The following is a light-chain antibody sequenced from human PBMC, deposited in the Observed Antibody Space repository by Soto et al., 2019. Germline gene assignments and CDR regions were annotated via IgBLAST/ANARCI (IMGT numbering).Light chain of an antibody. CDR3: LQDYNYPLN. Sequence: AIQMTQSPSSLSASVVDRVTITCRASQGIRYDLGWYQQKPGKAPKLLIYAASSLQSGVPSRFSGSGSDTDFTLTISSLQPEDFATYYCLQDYNYPLNFGGGTKVDIK. V-gene: IGKV1-6*01. CDR1: QGIRYD. J-gene: IGKJ4*01. CDR2: AAS.